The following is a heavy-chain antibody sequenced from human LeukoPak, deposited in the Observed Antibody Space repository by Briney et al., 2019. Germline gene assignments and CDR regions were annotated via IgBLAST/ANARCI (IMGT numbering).Heavy chain of an antibody. V-gene: IGHV3-23*01. CDR2: ISGSGGST. Sequence: GGSLRLSCAASGFTFSSYAMNWVRQAPGKGLEWVSAISGSGGSTYYADSVKGRFTISRDNSKNTLYLQMNSLRAEDTAVYYCAQPYYYDSSGYSGDYWGQGTLVTVSS. CDR3: AQPYYYDSSGYSGDY. J-gene: IGHJ4*01. D-gene: IGHD3-22*01. CDR1: GFTFSSYA.